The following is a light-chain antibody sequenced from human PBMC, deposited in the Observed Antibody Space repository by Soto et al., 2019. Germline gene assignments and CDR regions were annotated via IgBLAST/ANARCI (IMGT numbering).Light chain of an antibody. J-gene: IGKJ4*01. CDR2: ATS. V-gene: IGKV1-16*02. CDR3: QQYDTYPLT. Sequence: DIQMTQSPSSLSASVGDRVTITCRASQGLSKYLAWFQQTPVKAPKSLMYATSTLQPGVPSKFSGSGSGTDFTLSISRLQPEDFSTYYCQQYDTYPLTFGGGTKVDI. CDR1: QGLSKY.